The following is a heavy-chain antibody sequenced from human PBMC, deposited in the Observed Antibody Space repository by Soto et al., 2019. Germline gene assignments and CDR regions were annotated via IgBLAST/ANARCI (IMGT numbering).Heavy chain of an antibody. CDR1: GVTVSSNY. CDR3: ARHGYNYGGGYFDY. CDR2: IYSGGST. D-gene: IGHD5-18*01. J-gene: IGHJ4*02. Sequence: EVQLVESGGGLVQPGGSLRLSCAASGVTVSSNYMSWVRQAPGKGLEWVSVIYSGGSTYYADSVKGRFTISRDNSKTTLYLQMNSLRAEDTAVYYGARHGYNYGGGYFDYWGKGTLVTVSS. V-gene: IGHV3-66*04.